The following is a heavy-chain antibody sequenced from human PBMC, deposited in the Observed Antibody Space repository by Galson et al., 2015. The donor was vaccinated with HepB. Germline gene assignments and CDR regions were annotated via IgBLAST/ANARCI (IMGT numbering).Heavy chain of an antibody. Sequence: SLRLSCAASGFTVSSNYMSWVRQAPGKGLEWVSVIYSGGSTYYADSVKGRFTISRDNSKNTLYLQMNSLRAEDTAVYYCARDSPDGPFDYWGQGTLVTVSS. J-gene: IGHJ4*02. D-gene: IGHD3-22*01. CDR2: IYSGGST. CDR3: ARDSPDGPFDY. CDR1: GFTVSSNY. V-gene: IGHV3-66*02.